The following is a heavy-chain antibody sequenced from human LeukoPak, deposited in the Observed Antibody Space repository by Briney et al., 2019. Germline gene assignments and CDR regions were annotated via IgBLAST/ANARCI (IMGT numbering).Heavy chain of an antibody. CDR3: ARNVDIVATISKSVGRFDP. CDR1: GGSFSGYY. D-gene: IGHD5-12*01. CDR2: INHSGST. J-gene: IGHJ5*02. V-gene: IGHV4-34*01. Sequence: PSETLSLTCAVYGGSFSGYYWSWIRQPPGKGLEWIGEINHSGSTNYNPSLKSRVTISVDTSKNQFSLKLSSVTAADTAVYYCARNVDIVATISKSVGRFDPWGQETLVTVSS.